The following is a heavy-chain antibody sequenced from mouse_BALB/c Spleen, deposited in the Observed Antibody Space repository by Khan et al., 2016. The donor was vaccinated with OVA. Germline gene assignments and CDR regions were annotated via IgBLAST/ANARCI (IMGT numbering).Heavy chain of an antibody. J-gene: IGHJ2*01. D-gene: IGHD1-2*01. CDR1: GYSITSGYA. Sequence: EVQLQESGPGLVKPSQSLSLTCTVTGYSITSGYAWNWIRQFPGNKLEWMGYISYSGVTSYTPSLKSRISITRDTSKNQFFLQLNSVTTEDTATDYCARGNYYGYDFDYGGQGTTLTVSA. V-gene: IGHV3-2*02. CDR2: ISYSGVT. CDR3: ARGNYYGYDFDY.